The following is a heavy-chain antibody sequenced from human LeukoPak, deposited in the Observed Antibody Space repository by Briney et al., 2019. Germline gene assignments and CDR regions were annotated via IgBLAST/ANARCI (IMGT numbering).Heavy chain of an antibody. CDR2: IWYDGSNK. J-gene: IGHJ6*02. CDR3: ARDPGSPYYYYGMDV. CDR1: GFTFSSYG. V-gene: IGHV3-33*01. Sequence: GGSLRLSCAASGFTFSSYGMPWVRQAPGKGLEWVAVIWYDGSNKYYADSVKGRFTISRDNSKNTLYLQMNSLRAEDTAVYYCARDPGSPYYYYGMDVWGQGTTVTVSS.